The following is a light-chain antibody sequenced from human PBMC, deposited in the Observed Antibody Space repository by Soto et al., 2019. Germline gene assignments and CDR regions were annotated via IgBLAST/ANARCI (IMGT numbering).Light chain of an antibody. CDR1: SSNIGAGYE. V-gene: IGLV1-40*01. CDR3: QSYDSSLSGYV. J-gene: IGLJ1*01. CDR2: ENN. Sequence: QTVVTQPPSVSEAQGQRVTISCTGSSSNIGAGYEAHWYQQVPGTAPKLLIYENNNRPSGVPDRFSGSMSGTSASLAITGLQAEDEAEYYCQSYDSSLSGYVFGTGTKLTVL.